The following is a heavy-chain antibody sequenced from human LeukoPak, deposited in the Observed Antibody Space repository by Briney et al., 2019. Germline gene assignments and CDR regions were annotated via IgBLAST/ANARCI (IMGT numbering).Heavy chain of an antibody. Sequence: GGSLRLSCAGSGFIVSSNYMSWVRQAAGKGLEWVSVIYGSSRTYYADSVKGRFTISRDNSKNTLYLQMNSLRAEDTAVFYCAKDGVILAPGIYWYMDVWGRGTTVTVSS. J-gene: IGHJ6*03. CDR1: GFIVSSNY. CDR3: AKDGVILAPGIYWYMDV. V-gene: IGHV3-66*01. D-gene: IGHD3-16*02. CDR2: IYGSSRT.